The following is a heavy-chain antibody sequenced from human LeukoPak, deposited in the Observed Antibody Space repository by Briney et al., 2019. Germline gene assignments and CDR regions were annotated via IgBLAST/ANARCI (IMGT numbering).Heavy chain of an antibody. CDR2: ISYDGSNK. CDR1: GFTFSSYA. D-gene: IGHD6-13*01. J-gene: IGHJ4*02. Sequence: GGSLRLSCAASGFTFSSYAMHWVRQAPGKGLEWVAVISYDGSNKYYADPVKGRFTISRDNSKNTLYLQMNSLRAEDTAVYYCARALRSSWANDYWGQGTLVTVSS. CDR3: ARALRSSWANDY. V-gene: IGHV3-30-3*01.